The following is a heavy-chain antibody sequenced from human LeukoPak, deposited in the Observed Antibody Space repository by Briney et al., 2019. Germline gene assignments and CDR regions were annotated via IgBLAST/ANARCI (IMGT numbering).Heavy chain of an antibody. J-gene: IGHJ4*02. D-gene: IGHD2-15*01. CDR1: GGSISS. CDR3: ARGVVAAPQTFDY. V-gene: IGHV4-61*08. Sequence: SETLSLTCTVSGGSISSFYWSWFYWSWIRQPPGKGLEWIGYIYFSGSTNYNPSLKSQVTISVDTSKNQFSLKLSSVTAADTAVYYCARGVVAAPQTFDYWGQGTLVTVSS. CDR2: IYFSGST.